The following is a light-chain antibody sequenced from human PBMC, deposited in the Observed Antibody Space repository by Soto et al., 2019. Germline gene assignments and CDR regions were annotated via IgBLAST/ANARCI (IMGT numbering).Light chain of an antibody. Sequence: EIVLTQSPATLSLSPGEGASLSCRASQNISTYLAWYQQRPGQVPRLLISGVSTRAPAIPPRFSGSGSGTDFTLSVSGLETEDFATYYCQQRTNSPPWTFGQGTRVELK. CDR3: QQRTNSPPWT. CDR2: GVS. CDR1: QNISTY. V-gene: IGKV3-11*01. J-gene: IGKJ1*01.